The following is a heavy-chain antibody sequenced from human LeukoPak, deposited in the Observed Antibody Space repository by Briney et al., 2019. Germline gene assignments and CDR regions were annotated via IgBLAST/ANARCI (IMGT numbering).Heavy chain of an antibody. CDR2: ISGSGGST. D-gene: IGHD6-19*01. Sequence: GGSLRLSCAASGFTFSSYAMHWVRQAPGKGLEWVSAISGSGGSTYYADSVKGRFTISRDNSKNTLYLQMNSLRAEDTAIYYCAKGGGSSSGWFDYWGQGTLVTVSS. V-gene: IGHV3-23*01. CDR1: GFTFSSYA. J-gene: IGHJ4*02. CDR3: AKGGGSSSGWFDY.